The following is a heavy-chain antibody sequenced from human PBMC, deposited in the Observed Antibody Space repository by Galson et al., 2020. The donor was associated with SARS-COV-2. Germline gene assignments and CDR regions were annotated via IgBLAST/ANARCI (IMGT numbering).Heavy chain of an antibody. CDR3: ARDNGGSSSWPNFQH. D-gene: IGHD6-13*01. CDR1: GFTFSTYW. Sequence: TGGSLRLSCAASGFTFSTYWMSWVRQAPGKGLEWVANIKQDGTEKYYVDSVKGRFTISRDNAKNSLYLQMNSLRAEDTAVYYCARDNGGSSSWPNFQHWGQGTLVTVSS. V-gene: IGHV3-7*01. J-gene: IGHJ1*01. CDR2: IKQDGTEK.